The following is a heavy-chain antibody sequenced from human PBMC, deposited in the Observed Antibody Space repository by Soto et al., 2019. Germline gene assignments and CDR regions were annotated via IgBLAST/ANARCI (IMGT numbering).Heavy chain of an antibody. V-gene: IGHV1-18*01. J-gene: IGHJ6*02. CDR2: ISAFNGQT. D-gene: IGHD3-16*01. Sequence: ASVKVSCKASGYTFTGYGVSWVRQAPGQGLEWMGWISAFNGQTNYIQKVQGRVTLTTEASTSTAYMELRSLRSDDTAVYYCARGGDYYYGLDVWGQGTTVTVSS. CDR3: ARGGDYYYGLDV. CDR1: GYTFTGYG.